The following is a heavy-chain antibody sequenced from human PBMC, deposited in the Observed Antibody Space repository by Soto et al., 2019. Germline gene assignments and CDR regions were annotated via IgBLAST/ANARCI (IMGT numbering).Heavy chain of an antibody. CDR1: GFTFSDFY. V-gene: IGHV3-11*01. J-gene: IGHJ4*02. D-gene: IGHD1-1*01. CDR2: ISSGSTNI. CDR3: ARDRNAAGSDY. Sequence: QVQLVESGGGLVKPGGSLRLSCAASGFTFSDFYMSWLRQAPGKGLEWISYISSGSTNIFYADSVKGRFTVSRDNAKNSVYLQMDSPRAEDTAVYYCARDRNAAGSDYWGQGALVTVSS.